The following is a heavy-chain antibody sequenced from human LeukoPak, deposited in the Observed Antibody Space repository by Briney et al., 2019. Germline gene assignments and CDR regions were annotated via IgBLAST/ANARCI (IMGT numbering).Heavy chain of an antibody. D-gene: IGHD3-16*01. CDR1: GFTFTTYA. J-gene: IGHJ3*02. CDR3: AKALGSLDPFDI. Sequence: GSLRLSCAASGFTFTTYAMSWVRQAPGKGLEWVSLISGSGGGTYYADSVKGRFTISRDISKNTLFLQMDSLRAEGTALYYCAKALGSLDPFDIWGQGTMVTVSS. V-gene: IGHV3-23*01. CDR2: ISGSGGGT.